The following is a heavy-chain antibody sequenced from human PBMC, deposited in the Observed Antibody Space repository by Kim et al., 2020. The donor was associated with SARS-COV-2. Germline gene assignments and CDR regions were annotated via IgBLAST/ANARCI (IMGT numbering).Heavy chain of an antibody. J-gene: IGHJ6*02. D-gene: IGHD3-9*01. CDR3: AREALTGYYLAGMDV. V-gene: IGHV4-39*01. Sequence: PSLKSRVTISVDTSRNKFSLKLSSVTAADTAVDYWAREALTGYYLAGMDVWGQGTTVTVSS.